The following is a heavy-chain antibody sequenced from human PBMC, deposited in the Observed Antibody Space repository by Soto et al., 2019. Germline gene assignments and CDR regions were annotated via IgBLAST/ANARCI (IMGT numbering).Heavy chain of an antibody. J-gene: IGHJ3*02. CDR3: ASSIAAAYTSDAFDI. D-gene: IGHD6-13*01. CDR1: GFTFSDYY. CDR2: ISSSSSYT. Sequence: GGSLRLSCAASGFTFSDYYMSWIRQAPGKGLEWVSYISSSSSYTNYADSVKGRFTISRDNAKNSLYLQMNSLRAEDTAVYYCASSIAAAYTSDAFDIWGQGTMVTVSS. V-gene: IGHV3-11*06.